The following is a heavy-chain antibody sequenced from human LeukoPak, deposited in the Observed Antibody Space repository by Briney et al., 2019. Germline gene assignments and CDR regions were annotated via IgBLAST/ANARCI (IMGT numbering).Heavy chain of an antibody. Sequence: ASVKVSCKTSGYTFSDYYIHWIRQAPGQGLEWVGWINPNSGNTNYAQNLQGRVTMTTDTSTSTVYMELRSLRSDDTAVYYCAFSSYYLQGDYYYMDVWGKGTTVTVSS. CDR3: AFSSYYLQGDYYYMDV. V-gene: IGHV1-18*04. J-gene: IGHJ6*03. D-gene: IGHD1-26*01. CDR2: INPNSGNT. CDR1: GYTFSDYY.